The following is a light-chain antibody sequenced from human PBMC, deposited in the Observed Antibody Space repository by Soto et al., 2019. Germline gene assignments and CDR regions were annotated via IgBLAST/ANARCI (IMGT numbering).Light chain of an antibody. V-gene: IGKV1-5*01. J-gene: IGKJ1*01. CDR2: DAS. CDR1: QSITSW. CDR3: QQYNSFWT. Sequence: QMTQSPSTLSASVGDRVTITCRASQSITSWLAWYQQKPGEAPKLLIYDASTLESGVPSRFSGSGSGTEFTLTISSLQPDDFATYHCQQYNSFWTFGQGTKVDIK.